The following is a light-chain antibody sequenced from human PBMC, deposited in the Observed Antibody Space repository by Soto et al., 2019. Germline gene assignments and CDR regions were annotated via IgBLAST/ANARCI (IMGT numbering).Light chain of an antibody. CDR3: SSYATSPNALFV. V-gene: IGLV2-14*01. Sequence: QSVLTQPASVSGSLGQSITISCTGSSSDVGGFNYVSWYQHHSGQAPKLIIYEISNRPSGVSIRFSGSKSGSTASLIISGLQAEDEADYYCSSYATSPNALFVFGAGTKVTAL. CDR1: SSDVGGFNY. J-gene: IGLJ1*01. CDR2: EIS.